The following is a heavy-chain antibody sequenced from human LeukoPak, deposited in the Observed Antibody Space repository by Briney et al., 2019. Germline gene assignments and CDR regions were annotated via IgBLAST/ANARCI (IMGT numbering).Heavy chain of an antibody. D-gene: IGHD4-17*01. CDR1: GFTFSSYS. CDR3: ARDTGDYNAFDI. V-gene: IGHV3-48*01. Sequence: GGSLRLSCAASGFTFSSYSMNWVRQAPGKGLEWVSSISSSSSTIYYADSVKGRFTISRDNAKNSLYLQMNSLRAEDTAVYYCARDTGDYNAFDIWGQGTMVTVSS. CDR2: ISSSSSTI. J-gene: IGHJ3*02.